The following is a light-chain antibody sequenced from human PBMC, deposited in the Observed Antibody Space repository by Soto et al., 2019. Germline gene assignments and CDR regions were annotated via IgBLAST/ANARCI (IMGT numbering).Light chain of an antibody. Sequence: QSVLTQPPSASGTPGQRVTISCSGSSSNIGTNYIYWYQHLPGVAPKLLIYTSDQRPSGVPDRFSGSKSGTSASLAISGLRSEDDADYYCAAWDVSLSGPNGIFGGGTKLTVL. CDR3: AAWDVSLSGPNGI. V-gene: IGLV1-47*01. CDR2: TSD. J-gene: IGLJ2*01. CDR1: SSNIGTNY.